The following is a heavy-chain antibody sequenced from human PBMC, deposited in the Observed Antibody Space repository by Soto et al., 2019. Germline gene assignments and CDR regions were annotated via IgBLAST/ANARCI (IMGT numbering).Heavy chain of an antibody. V-gene: IGHV5-51*01. CDR3: AKAGSYSGSSGRVDY. J-gene: IGHJ4*02. CDR2: INPGDSDT. Sequence: GESLKISCKASGYSFTSYWIAWVRQMPGKGLEWMGIINPGDSDTRRSPSFQGHVTISADKSITTAYLQWSSLKASDTAIYYCAKAGSYSGSSGRVDYWGQGILVTVSS. CDR1: GYSFTSYW. D-gene: IGHD1-26*01.